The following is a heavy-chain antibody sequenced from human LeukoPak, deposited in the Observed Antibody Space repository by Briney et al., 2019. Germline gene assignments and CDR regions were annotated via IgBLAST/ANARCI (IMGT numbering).Heavy chain of an antibody. J-gene: IGHJ4*02. CDR2: ISSSSSYI. CDR1: GFTFSRYS. CDR3: ARGITYYYDSSGYYYDY. D-gene: IGHD3-22*01. Sequence: GGSLRLSCAASGFTFSRYSMNWVRQAPGKGLEWVSSISSSSSYIYDADSVKGRFTISRDNAKNSLYLQMNSLRAEDTAVYYCARGITYYYDSSGYYYDYWGQGTLVTVSS. V-gene: IGHV3-21*01.